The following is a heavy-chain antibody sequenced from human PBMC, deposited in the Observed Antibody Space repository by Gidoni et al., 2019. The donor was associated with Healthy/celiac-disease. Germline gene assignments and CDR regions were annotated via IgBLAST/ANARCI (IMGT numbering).Heavy chain of an antibody. CDR3: ARGGDFWSGYTHNWFDP. Sequence: QVQLQQWGAGLLKPSETLSLTCAVYGGSFSGYYWSWIRQPPGKGLEWIGEINHSGSTNYNPSLKSRVTISVDTSKNQFSLKLSSVTAADTAVYYCARGGDFWSGYTHNWFDPWGQGTLVTVSS. CDR2: INHSGST. J-gene: IGHJ5*02. CDR1: GGSFSGYY. V-gene: IGHV4-34*01. D-gene: IGHD3-3*01.